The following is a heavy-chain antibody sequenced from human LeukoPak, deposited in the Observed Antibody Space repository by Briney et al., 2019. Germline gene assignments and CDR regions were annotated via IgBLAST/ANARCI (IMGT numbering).Heavy chain of an antibody. CDR1: GFTFSSYS. CDR3: ARDGSGRPLGY. D-gene: IGHD3-10*01. Sequence: KSGGSLRLSCAASGFTFSSYSMNWVRQAPGKGLEWVSSISSSSSHIYYADSVKGRFTISRDNAKNSLYLQMNSLRAEDTAVYYCARDGSGRPLGYWGQGTLVTVSS. J-gene: IGHJ4*02. V-gene: IGHV3-21*01. CDR2: ISSSSSHI.